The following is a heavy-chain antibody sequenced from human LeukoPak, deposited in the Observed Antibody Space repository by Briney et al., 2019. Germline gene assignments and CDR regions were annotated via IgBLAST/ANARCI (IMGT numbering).Heavy chain of an antibody. CDR2: INHSGST. Sequence: SETLSLTCAVYGGSFSGYYWSWIRQPPGKGLELSGEINHSGSTNYNPSLKSRVTISVDTSKNQFSLKLSSVTAADTAVYYRAGYCTNGVCYSYFQHWGQGTLVTVSS. V-gene: IGHV4-34*01. J-gene: IGHJ1*01. CDR1: GGSFSGYY. D-gene: IGHD2-8*01. CDR3: AGYCTNGVCYSYFQH.